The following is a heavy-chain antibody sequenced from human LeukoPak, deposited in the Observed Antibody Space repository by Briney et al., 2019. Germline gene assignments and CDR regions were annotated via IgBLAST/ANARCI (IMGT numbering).Heavy chain of an antibody. V-gene: IGHV3-21*01. D-gene: IGHD6-13*01. CDR1: GFTFSSYS. CDR3: ARDPGIAAAGTNNWFDP. CDR2: ISSSSSYI. J-gene: IGHJ5*02. Sequence: GGSLRLSCAASGFTFSSYSMNWVRQAPGKGLEWVSSISSSSSYIYYADSVKGRFTISRDNAKNSLYLQMNSLRAEDTAVYYCARDPGIAAAGTNNWFDPWGQGTLLTVSS.